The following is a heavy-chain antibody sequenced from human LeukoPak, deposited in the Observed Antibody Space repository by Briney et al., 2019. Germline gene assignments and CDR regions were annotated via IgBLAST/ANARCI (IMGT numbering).Heavy chain of an antibody. CDR2: IKQDGSEK. V-gene: IGHV3-7*01. Sequence: GGSLRLSCPTSGFTFSSYWMSWVRQAPGKGLEWVANIKQDGSEKYYVDSVKGRFTISRDNAKNSLYLQMNSLRAEDTAVYYCAREGGYSYGYGARAYYYYYGMDVWGQGTTVTVSS. J-gene: IGHJ6*02. CDR3: AREGGYSYGYGARAYYYYYGMDV. D-gene: IGHD5-18*01. CDR1: GFTFSSYW.